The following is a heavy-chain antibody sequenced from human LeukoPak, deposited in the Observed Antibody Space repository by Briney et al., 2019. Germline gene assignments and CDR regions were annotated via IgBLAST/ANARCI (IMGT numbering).Heavy chain of an antibody. CDR1: GFTFSNYA. CDR2: ISNSVGTT. CDR3: ARALYGSGWCQDY. Sequence: PGGSLRLSCAASGFTFSNYAMSWVRQAPGKGLEWVSPISNSVGTTYYADSVKGRFTISRDNSRNTLYLQVNSLRAEDTALYYCARALYGSGWCQDYWGQGTLVTVSS. V-gene: IGHV3-23*01. J-gene: IGHJ4*02. D-gene: IGHD6-19*01.